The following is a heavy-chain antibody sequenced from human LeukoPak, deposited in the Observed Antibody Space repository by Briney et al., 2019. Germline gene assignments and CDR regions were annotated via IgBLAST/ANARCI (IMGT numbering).Heavy chain of an antibody. D-gene: IGHD3-10*01. V-gene: IGHV1-18*04. Sequence: ASVKVSCKASGYTFTSCGISWVRQAPGQGLEWMGWISAYNGNTNYAQKLQGRVTMTTDTSTSTAYMELRSLRSDDTAVYYCARDPRTMVRGVYFDYWGQGTLVTVSS. J-gene: IGHJ4*02. CDR3: ARDPRTMVRGVYFDY. CDR2: ISAYNGNT. CDR1: GYTFTSCG.